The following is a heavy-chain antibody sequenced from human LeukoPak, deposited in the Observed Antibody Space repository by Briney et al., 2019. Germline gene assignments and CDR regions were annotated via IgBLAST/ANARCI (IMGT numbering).Heavy chain of an antibody. V-gene: IGHV3-48*01. CDR2: IRSDTAST. D-gene: IGHD2/OR15-2a*01. Sequence: GGSLRLSCTASGLTFTNFTMNWIRQAPGRGPEWIFAIRSDTASTFYADSVKGRFTISRDNAKNSLYLLMNSLRVEDTAVYYCVRRIGRDSWGQGTQVTVSS. CDR3: VRRIGRDS. J-gene: IGHJ4*02. CDR1: GLTFTNFT.